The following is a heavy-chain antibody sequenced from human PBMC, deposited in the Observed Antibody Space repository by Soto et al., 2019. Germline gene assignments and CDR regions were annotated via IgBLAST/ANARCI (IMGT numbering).Heavy chain of an antibody. CDR2: INSDGSST. Sequence: EVQLVESGGGLVQPGGSLRLSCAASGFTFSSYWMHWVRQAPGKGLVWVSRINSDGSSTSYADSVKGRFTISRDNAKNTPYLQMNSLRAEDTAVYYCARDPMATVTLFDYYYGMDVWGQGTTVTVSS. CDR1: GFTFSSYW. J-gene: IGHJ6*02. CDR3: ARDPMATVTLFDYYYGMDV. V-gene: IGHV3-74*01. D-gene: IGHD4-17*01.